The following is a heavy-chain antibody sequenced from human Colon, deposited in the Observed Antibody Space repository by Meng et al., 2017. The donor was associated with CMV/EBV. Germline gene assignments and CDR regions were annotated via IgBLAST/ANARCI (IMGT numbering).Heavy chain of an antibody. D-gene: IGHD1-7*01. V-gene: IGHV1-46*01. CDR3: ARLRALTGTNQYYYYYGMDV. Sequence: ASVKVSCKASVYIFTSYYMHWVRQAPGQGLEWMGIINPSGGSTSYAQKFQGRVTMTRDTSTSTVYMELSSLRSEDTAVYYCARLRALTGTNQYYYYYGMDVWGQGTTVTVSS. J-gene: IGHJ6*02. CDR1: VYIFTSYY. CDR2: INPSGGST.